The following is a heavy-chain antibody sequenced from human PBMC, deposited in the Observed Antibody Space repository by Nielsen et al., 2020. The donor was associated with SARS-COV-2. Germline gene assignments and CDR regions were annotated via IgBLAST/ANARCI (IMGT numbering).Heavy chain of an antibody. J-gene: IGHJ5*02. CDR2: IKRDGSEK. CDR3: AREVAVLAGGFDP. Sequence: GESLKFSCASSGFTFSSYGMHWVRPPPGKGLEWVDNIKRDGSEKYYVDPVKGRFTISRDNAKNSLYLQMNSLRAEDTAVYYCAREVAVLAGGFDPWGQGTLVTVSS. D-gene: IGHD2-15*01. V-gene: IGHV3-7*03. CDR1: GFTFSSYG.